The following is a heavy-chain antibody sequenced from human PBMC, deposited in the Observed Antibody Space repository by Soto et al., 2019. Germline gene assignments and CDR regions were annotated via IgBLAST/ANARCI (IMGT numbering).Heavy chain of an antibody. CDR1: GGSISVYY. Sequence: QVPLQESGPGQVKPSETLSLKCTISGGSISVYYWSWIRQPPGQALEWIGYIYDIGSPYYNPSLMSRVIISADTSKNQISPELTSATAADTAVYYCARGVGSSPPRYWGRGTLVTVSA. CDR3: ARGVGSSPPRY. J-gene: IGHJ4*02. D-gene: IGHD1-26*01. CDR2: IYDIGSP. V-gene: IGHV4-59*01.